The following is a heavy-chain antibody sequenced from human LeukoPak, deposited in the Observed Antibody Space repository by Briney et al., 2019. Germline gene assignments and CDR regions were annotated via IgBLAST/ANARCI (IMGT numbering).Heavy chain of an antibody. D-gene: IGHD1-26*01. CDR1: GYSFTNYW. CDR2: IYLSDSDT. J-gene: IGHJ4*02. V-gene: IGHV5-51*01. CDR3: ARQGELRRDFDY. Sequence: LGESLKISCKGSGYSFTNYWIGWVRQMPGKGLGWMGIIYLSDSDTRYSPSFQGQVTISADKSLSTAYLQWSSLKASDTAIYYCARQGELRRDFDYWGQGTLVTVSS.